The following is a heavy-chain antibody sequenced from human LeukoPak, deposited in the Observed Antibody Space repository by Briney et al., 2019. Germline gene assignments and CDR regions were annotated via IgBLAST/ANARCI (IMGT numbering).Heavy chain of an antibody. J-gene: IGHJ4*02. CDR2: IYHSGST. CDR1: GGSISSGGYS. V-gene: IGHV4-30-2*01. CDR3: ARGRQMVYANYNWNDRLLYYFDY. D-gene: IGHD1-20*01. Sequence: SETLSLTCAVSGGSISSGGYSWSWIRQPPGKGLEWIGYIYHSGSTYYNPSLKSRVTISVDRSKNQFSLKLSSVTAADTAVYYCARGRQMVYANYNWNDRLLYYFDYWGQGTLVTVSS.